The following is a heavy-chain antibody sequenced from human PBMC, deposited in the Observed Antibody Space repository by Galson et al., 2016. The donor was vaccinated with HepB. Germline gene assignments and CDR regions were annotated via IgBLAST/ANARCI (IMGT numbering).Heavy chain of an antibody. J-gene: IGHJ4*02. CDR2: INPSGGST. CDR1: GYTFTSYY. CDR3: AREGASSIGGFGY. V-gene: IGHV1-46*01. Sequence: SVKVSCKASGYTFTSYYMHWVRQAPGRGLEWMGIINPSGGSTSYAQNFQGRVTMTRDTSTSTVYMELSSLRYEDAAMYYCAREGASSIGGFGYWGQGTLVTVSS. D-gene: IGHD2/OR15-2a*01.